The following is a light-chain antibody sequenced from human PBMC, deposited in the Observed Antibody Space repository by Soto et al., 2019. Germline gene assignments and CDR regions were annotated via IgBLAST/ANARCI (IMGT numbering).Light chain of an antibody. J-gene: IGKJ1*01. V-gene: IGKV3-20*01. CDR3: QQYGSSPRT. CDR1: QSISSSY. CDR2: GAS. Sequence: EIVLTQSPGTLSLSPGERATLSCRASQSISSSYLGWYQQKPGQAPRLLIYGASSRATGIPDRFSGSGSGTAFTLTISRREPEEFAVYYCQQYGSSPRTFGQGTKVEIK.